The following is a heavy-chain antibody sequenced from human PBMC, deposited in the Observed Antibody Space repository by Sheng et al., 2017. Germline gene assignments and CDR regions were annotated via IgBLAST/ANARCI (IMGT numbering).Heavy chain of an antibody. J-gene: IGHJ4*02. D-gene: IGHD3-10*01. CDR2: INHSGRT. CDR1: GGSFSGYH. CDR3: ARPRGVNYFDY. V-gene: IGHV4-34*01. Sequence: QVQLQQWGAGLLKPSETLSLTCAVYGGSFSGYHWSWIRQPPGKGLEWIGEINHSGRTNYNPSLKSRVTMSVDTSKKEFFLKLTSVTAADTAVYYCARPRGVNYFDYWGQGTLVTVSS.